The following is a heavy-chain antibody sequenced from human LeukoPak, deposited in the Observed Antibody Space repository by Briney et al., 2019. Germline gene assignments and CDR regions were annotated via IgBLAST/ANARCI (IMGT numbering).Heavy chain of an antibody. D-gene: IGHD1-7*01. CDR1: GFTFSTYW. J-gene: IGHJ4*02. V-gene: IGHV3-7*01. CDR3: ASRAGKPGNTPWCFDY. Sequence: GGSLRLSCVVSGFTFSTYWMSWVRQAPGKGPEWVANIRQDGSETNYVDSVRGRFTIARDNTKNSLYLQMTSLRGEDTAVYYCASRAGKPGNTPWCFDYWGQGALVTVSS. CDR2: IRQDGSET.